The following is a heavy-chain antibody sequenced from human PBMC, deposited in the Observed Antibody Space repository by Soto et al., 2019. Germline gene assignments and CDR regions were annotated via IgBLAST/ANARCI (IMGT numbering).Heavy chain of an antibody. CDR2: IYHTGTT. V-gene: IGHV4-31*03. D-gene: IGHD7-27*01. Sequence: SSETLSLTCTVSGSSFSSNNFYWSWIRQFPGKGLEWIGYIYHTGTTYYSPSFESRVTISLDTSNNQFSLRLASVTAADTATYYCVKDPGPPRNYFYGMAVWGQGITVTVS. CDR3: VKDPGPPRNYFYGMAV. CDR1: GSSFSSNNFY. J-gene: IGHJ6*02.